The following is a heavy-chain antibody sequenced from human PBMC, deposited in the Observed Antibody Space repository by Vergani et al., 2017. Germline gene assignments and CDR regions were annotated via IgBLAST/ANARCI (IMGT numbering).Heavy chain of an antibody. CDR3: AYRNRYSSSWYPWFDP. J-gene: IGHJ5*02. CDR2: IYWDDDK. Sequence: QITLKESGPTLVKPTQTLTLTCTFSGFSLSTSGVGVGWIRQPPGKALEWLALIYWDDDKRYSPSLKSRLTITKDTSKTQVVLTMTNMDPVDTATYYCAYRNRYSSSWYPWFDPWGQGTLVTVSS. CDR1: GFSLSTSGVG. D-gene: IGHD6-13*01. V-gene: IGHV2-5*02.